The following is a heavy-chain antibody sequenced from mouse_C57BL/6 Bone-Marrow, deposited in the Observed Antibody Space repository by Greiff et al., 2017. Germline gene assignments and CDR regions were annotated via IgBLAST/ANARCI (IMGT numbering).Heavy chain of an antibody. CDR3: ARGGYDYAWFAY. Sequence: VQLQQPGAELVRPGSSVKLSCKASGYTFTSYWMDWVEQRPGQGLEWIGNIYPSDSETHYNHKFKDKATLTVDKSSSTAYMQLSSLTSEDSAVYYCARGGYDYAWFAYWGQGTLVTVSA. CDR1: GYTFTSYW. V-gene: IGHV1-61*01. CDR2: IYPSDSET. J-gene: IGHJ3*01. D-gene: IGHD2-4*01.